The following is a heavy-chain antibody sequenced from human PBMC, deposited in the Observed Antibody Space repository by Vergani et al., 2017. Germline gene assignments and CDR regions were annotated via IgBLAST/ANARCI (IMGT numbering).Heavy chain of an antibody. J-gene: IGHJ6*02. CDR3: AKARDPNCKGGNCYSYYYGLDL. Sequence: QVQLVEWGGGVVQPGGSLRLSCTASGFIFSSHGMHWVRQAPGKGLEWVAFIRYDGSRRDYGESVKGRFTISRDNSKNMLFLQMNNLRTEDTAIYYCAKARDPNCKGGNCYSYYYGLDLWGQGTTVTVSS. V-gene: IGHV3-30*02. D-gene: IGHD2-21*01. CDR2: IRYDGSRR. CDR1: GFIFSSHG.